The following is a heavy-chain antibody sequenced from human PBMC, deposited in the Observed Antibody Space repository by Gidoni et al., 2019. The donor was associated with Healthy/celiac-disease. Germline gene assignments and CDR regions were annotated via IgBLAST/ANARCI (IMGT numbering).Heavy chain of an antibody. D-gene: IGHD4-17*01. CDR1: GYTFTSYD. J-gene: IGHJ6*02. CDR3: ASLGTTVTTGGPYYCYYGMDV. V-gene: IGHV1-46*01. Sequence: QVQPVQSGAEVKKPGASVKVACKASGYTFTSYDMHWVRQAPGQGLEWMGIINPSGGSTSYAQKFQGRVTMTRDTSTSTVYMGLSSLRSEDTAVYYCASLGTTVTTGGPYYCYYGMDVWGQGATVTVSS. CDR2: INPSGGST.